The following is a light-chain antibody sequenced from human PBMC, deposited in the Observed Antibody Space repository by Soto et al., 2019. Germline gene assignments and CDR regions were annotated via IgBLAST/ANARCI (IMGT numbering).Light chain of an antibody. CDR1: QSVSSN. Sequence: EIVMTQSPATLSVSPGERATLSCRASQSVSSNLPWYQQKPGQAPRLLIFDASQRATGIPARFRGSGSGTDFTLSIRSLEPEDFAVYYCQQRTDRPPWTCGQGTKVDIK. J-gene: IGKJ1*01. V-gene: IGKV3-11*01. CDR3: QQRTDRPPWT. CDR2: DAS.